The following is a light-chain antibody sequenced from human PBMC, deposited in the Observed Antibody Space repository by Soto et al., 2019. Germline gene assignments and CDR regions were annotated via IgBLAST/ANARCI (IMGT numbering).Light chain of an antibody. CDR2: GVN. Sequence: QSALTQPPSASGSPGQSVAISCTGTSSDVGGYNYVSWYQQHPGKAPKLMIYGVNKRPSGVPDRFSGSKSGNTASLTVSGLQAEDDADYYCSSYAGSSNVFGTGTKVTVL. CDR1: SSDVGGYNY. V-gene: IGLV2-8*01. J-gene: IGLJ1*01. CDR3: SSYAGSSNV.